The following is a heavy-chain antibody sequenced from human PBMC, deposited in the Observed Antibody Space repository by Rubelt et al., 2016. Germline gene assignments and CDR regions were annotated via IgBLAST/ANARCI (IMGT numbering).Heavy chain of an antibody. J-gene: IGHJ4*02. CDR2: VYHDGTT. V-gene: IGHV4-59*12. Sequence: QVQLQESGPGLVKPSETLSLTCTVSGGSINNYYWSWIRQPPGERLEWIGHVYHDGTTRYNPSLKSRVVISLDRSKNQFSRGLTPVTAADTAVYYCAKGPDDFDHWGRGTLVTVSS. CDR1: GGSINNYY. CDR3: AKGPDDFDH.